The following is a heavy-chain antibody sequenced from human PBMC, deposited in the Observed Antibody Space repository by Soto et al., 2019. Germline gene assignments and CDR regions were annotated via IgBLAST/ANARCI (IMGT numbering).Heavy chain of an antibody. CDR1: GGTFSSYA. V-gene: IGHV1-69*13. CDR3: ARDWTYSSSWFDP. CDR2: IIPIFGTA. J-gene: IGHJ5*02. Sequence: SVKVSCKASGGTFSSYAISWVRQAPGQGLEWMGGIIPIFGTANYAQKFQGRVTITADESTSTAYMELSSLRSEDTAVYYCARDWTYSSSWFDPWGQGTLVTVSS. D-gene: IGHD6-13*01.